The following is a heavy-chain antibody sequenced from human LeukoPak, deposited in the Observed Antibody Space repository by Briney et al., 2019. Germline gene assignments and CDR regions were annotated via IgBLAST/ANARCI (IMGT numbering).Heavy chain of an antibody. D-gene: IGHD6-13*01. CDR3: AGSSSWYEGWFDP. Sequence: SVKVSCKASGGTFSSYAVSWVRQAPGQGLEWMGGIIPIFGTANYAQKFQGRVTITADESTSTAYMELSSLRSEDTAVYYCAGSSSWYEGWFDPWGQGTLVTVSS. CDR1: GGTFSSYA. CDR2: IIPIFGTA. J-gene: IGHJ5*02. V-gene: IGHV1-69*13.